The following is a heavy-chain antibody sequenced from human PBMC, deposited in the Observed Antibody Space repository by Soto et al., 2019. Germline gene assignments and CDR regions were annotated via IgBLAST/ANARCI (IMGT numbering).Heavy chain of an antibody. J-gene: IGHJ5*02. D-gene: IGHD2-8*01. Sequence: QVQLQESGPGLVKPSETLTLTCTVSGGSINNGNYYWSWIRQPPGKGLEWIGQIYYSGSTNYNPSLKSRVIISIDTSKKQFSLKLSSVTAADTAVYFCARDPGVGLSARWFAPWGQGALVTVSS. V-gene: IGHV4-61*01. CDR1: GGSINNGNYY. CDR3: ARDPGVGLSARWFAP. CDR2: IYYSGST.